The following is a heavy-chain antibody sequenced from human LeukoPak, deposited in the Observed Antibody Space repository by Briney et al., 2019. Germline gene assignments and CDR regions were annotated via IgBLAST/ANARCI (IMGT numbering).Heavy chain of an antibody. Sequence: SETLSLTCTVSGGSISSSSYYWGWIRQPPGKGLEWIGSIYYSGSTYYNPSLKSRVTISVDKSKNQFSLKLSSVTAADTAVYYCAREGAPSLGAFDIWGQGTMVTVSS. D-gene: IGHD1-26*01. CDR3: AREGAPSLGAFDI. V-gene: IGHV4-39*07. CDR2: IYYSGST. CDR1: GGSISSSSYY. J-gene: IGHJ3*02.